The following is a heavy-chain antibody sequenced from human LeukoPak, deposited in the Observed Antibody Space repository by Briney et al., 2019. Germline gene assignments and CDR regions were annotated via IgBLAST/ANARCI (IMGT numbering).Heavy chain of an antibody. CDR1: GGSIRSSYYY. CDR2: IYDSGST. Sequence: SETLSLTCTVSGGSIRSSYYYWGWIRQPPGKGLEWIGSIYDSGSTSYNPSLKSRVTISVDTSKNQFSLKLNSVTAADTAMYYCARLSHPALSGNYPFDYWGQGTLVTVSS. CDR3: ARLSHPALSGNYPFDY. V-gene: IGHV4-39*07. D-gene: IGHD1-26*01. J-gene: IGHJ4*02.